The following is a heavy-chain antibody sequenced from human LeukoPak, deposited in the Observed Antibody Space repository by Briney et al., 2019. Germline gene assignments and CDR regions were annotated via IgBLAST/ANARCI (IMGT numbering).Heavy chain of an antibody. J-gene: IGHJ4*02. Sequence: MPSETLSLTCTVSGGSISSSSYYWGWIRQPPGKGLEWIGSIYYSGSTYYNPSLKSRVTISVDTSKNQFSLKLSSVTAADTAVYYCATLCSGGSCYSGDGGYWGQGTLVTVSS. CDR1: GGSISSSSYY. CDR2: IYYSGST. CDR3: ATLCSGGSCYSGDGGY. V-gene: IGHV4-39*01. D-gene: IGHD2-15*01.